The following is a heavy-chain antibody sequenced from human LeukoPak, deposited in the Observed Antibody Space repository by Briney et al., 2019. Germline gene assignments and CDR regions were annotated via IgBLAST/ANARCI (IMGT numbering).Heavy chain of an antibody. CDR3: ARVYGMDV. CDR2: IKEDGGEK. J-gene: IGHJ6*02. V-gene: IGHV3-7*01. CDR1: GITFDTYW. Sequence: GGSLRLSCSCAASGITFDTYWMHWVRQSPGKGLEWVAAIKEDGGEKYYVDSVKGRFTISRDKAKNSLHLQMNSLRAEDTAVYYCARVYGMDVWGQGTTVTVSS.